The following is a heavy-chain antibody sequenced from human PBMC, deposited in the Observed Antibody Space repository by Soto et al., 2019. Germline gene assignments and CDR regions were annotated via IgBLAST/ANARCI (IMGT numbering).Heavy chain of an antibody. V-gene: IGHV3-23*01. D-gene: IGHD6-19*01. CDR2: ISGSGGST. CDR1: GFTFSSYA. Sequence: VQLLESGGGLVQPGGSLRLSCAASGFTFSSYAMSWVRQAPGKGLEWVSAISGSGGSTYYADSVKGRFTISRDNSKNTLYLQRNSLRAEDTAVYYCAKVMGRIAVAGTGVEDYWGQGTLVTVSS. CDR3: AKVMGRIAVAGTGVEDY. J-gene: IGHJ4*02.